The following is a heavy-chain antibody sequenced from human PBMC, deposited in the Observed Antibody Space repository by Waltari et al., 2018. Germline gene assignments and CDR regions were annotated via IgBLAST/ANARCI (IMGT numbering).Heavy chain of an antibody. CDR2: IIPIFGTA. CDR3: ARGAARYTDDAFDI. J-gene: IGHJ3*02. V-gene: IGHV1-69*13. D-gene: IGHD6-6*01. Sequence: QVQLVQSGAEVKKPGSSVKVSCKASGGPFSSSANIWVRQAPGQGLEWMGGIIPIFGTANYAQKFQGRVTITADESTSTAYMELSSLRSEDTAVYYCARGAARYTDDAFDIWGQGTMVTVSS. CDR1: GGPFSSSA.